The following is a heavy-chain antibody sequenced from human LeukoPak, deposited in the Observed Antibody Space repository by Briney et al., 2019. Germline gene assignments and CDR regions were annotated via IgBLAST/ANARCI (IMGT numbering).Heavy chain of an antibody. D-gene: IGHD6-13*01. CDR3: ARAAGYSRGSWFDP. CDR1: GYTFTGYY. V-gene: IGHV1-2*02. CDR2: INPNSGGT. Sequence: GASVKVSCKASGYTFTGYYMHWVRQAPGQGLEWMGWINPNSGGTNYAQKFQGRVTMTRDTSISTAYMELSRLRSDDTAVYYCARAAGYSRGSWFDPWGQGTLVTVSS. J-gene: IGHJ5*02.